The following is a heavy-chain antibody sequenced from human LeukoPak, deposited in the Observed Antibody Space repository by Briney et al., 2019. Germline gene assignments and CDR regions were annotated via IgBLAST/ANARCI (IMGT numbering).Heavy chain of an antibody. D-gene: IGHD6-13*01. J-gene: IGHJ4*02. CDR1: GGSISSSSYY. V-gene: IGHV4-39*01. Sequence: PSETLSLTCTVSGGSISSSSYYWGWIRQPPGKGLEWIGSIYYSGSTYYNPSLKSRVTISVDTSKNQFSLKLSSVTAADTAVYYCAITPRGSSWPGAHFDYWGQGTLVTVSS. CDR3: AITPRGSSWPGAHFDY. CDR2: IYYSGST.